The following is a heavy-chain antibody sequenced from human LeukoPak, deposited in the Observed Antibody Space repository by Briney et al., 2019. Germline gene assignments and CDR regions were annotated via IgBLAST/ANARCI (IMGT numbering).Heavy chain of an antibody. Sequence: GGSLRLSCAASGFTFSSYSMNWVRQAPGKGLEWVSYISSSSSTISYADCVKGRFTISRDNATNSLYLQMNSLRAEDTAVYYCARVSLQNIVVVPAAQTYYYYDYYMDVWGKGTTVTVSS. CDR1: GFTFSSYS. CDR2: ISSSSSTI. CDR3: ARVSLQNIVVVPAAQTYYYYDYYMDV. V-gene: IGHV3-48*04. J-gene: IGHJ6*03. D-gene: IGHD2-2*01.